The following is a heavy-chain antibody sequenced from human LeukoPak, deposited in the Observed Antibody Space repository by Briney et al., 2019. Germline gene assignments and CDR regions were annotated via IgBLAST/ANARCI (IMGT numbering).Heavy chain of an antibody. V-gene: IGHV4-59*01. J-gene: IGHJ2*01. CDR3: ARTSIWYFDL. Sequence: SETLSLTCTVSGGSISSYYWSWIRQPPGKGLGWIGYIYYSGSTNYNPSLKSRVTISVDTSKNQFSLKLSSVTAADTAVYYCARTSIWYFDLWGRGTLVTVSS. CDR1: GGSISSYY. CDR2: IYYSGST.